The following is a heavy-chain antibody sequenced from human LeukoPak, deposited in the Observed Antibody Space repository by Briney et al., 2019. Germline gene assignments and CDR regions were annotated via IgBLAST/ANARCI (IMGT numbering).Heavy chain of an antibody. CDR3: ARDGNQDMQDTAMVDHAFDI. Sequence: ASVKVSCKASGYTFTGYYMHWVRQAPGQGLEWMGWINPNSGGTNYAQKFQGRVTMTRDTSISTAYMELSRLRSDDTAVYYCARDGNQDMQDTAMVDHAFDIWGQGTMVTVSS. J-gene: IGHJ3*02. V-gene: IGHV1-2*02. CDR1: GYTFTGYY. CDR2: INPNSGGT. D-gene: IGHD5-18*01.